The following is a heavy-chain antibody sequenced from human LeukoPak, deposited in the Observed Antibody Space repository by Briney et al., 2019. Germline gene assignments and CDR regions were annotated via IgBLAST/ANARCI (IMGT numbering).Heavy chain of an antibody. CDR3: VKYYYYYGMDV. J-gene: IGHJ6*02. CDR1: GFTFSTYA. Sequence: GSLRLSCAASGFTFSTYAMSWVRQPPGKGLEWIASVYYTGTTYYNPSLRSRVTISLDTSENQYSLKLTSVTAADTAVYYCVKYYYYYGMDVWGQGTTVTVSS. CDR2: VYYTGTT. V-gene: IGHV4-39*01.